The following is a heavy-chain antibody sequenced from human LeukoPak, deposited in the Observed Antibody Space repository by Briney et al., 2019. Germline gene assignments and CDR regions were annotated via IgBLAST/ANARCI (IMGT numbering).Heavy chain of an antibody. D-gene: IGHD3-9*01. CDR3: ATTLRSFDSPFDY. CDR1: GFTVSSNY. Sequence: GGSLRLSCAASGFTVSSNYMTWVRQAPGKGLEWVSLIYSSAVTDYADSVKGRFTISVDNSKNMMYLQMSSLRAEDTALYYCATTLRSFDSPFDYWGQGTLVTVSS. V-gene: IGHV3-53*01. J-gene: IGHJ4*02. CDR2: IYSSAVT.